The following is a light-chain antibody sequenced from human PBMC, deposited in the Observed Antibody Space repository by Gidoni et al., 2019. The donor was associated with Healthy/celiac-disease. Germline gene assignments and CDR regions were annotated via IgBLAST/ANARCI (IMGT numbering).Light chain of an antibody. J-gene: IGKJ4*01. Sequence: VLTQSPATLSLSPGERATLSCRASQSVSSYLAWYQQKPGQAPRLLIYDASNRATGIPARFSGSGSGTDFTLTISSLEPEDFAVYYCQQRSNWRGTFGGGTKVEIK. CDR2: DAS. CDR3: QQRSNWRGT. CDR1: QSVSSY. V-gene: IGKV3-11*01.